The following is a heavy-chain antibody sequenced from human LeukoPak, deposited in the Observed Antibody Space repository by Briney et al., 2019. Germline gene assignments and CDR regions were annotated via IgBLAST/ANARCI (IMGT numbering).Heavy chain of an antibody. CDR2: INPNSGGT. CDR3: ARDGRPHYYGSGSYYTA. Sequence: ASVKVSCKASGYTFTGYYMHWVRQAPGQGLEWMGWINPNSGGTNYAQKFQGRVTMTRDTSISTAYMELSRLRSDDTAVYYCARDGRPHYYGSGSYYTAWGRGTLVTVSS. D-gene: IGHD3-10*01. V-gene: IGHV1-2*02. CDR1: GYTFTGYY. J-gene: IGHJ2*01.